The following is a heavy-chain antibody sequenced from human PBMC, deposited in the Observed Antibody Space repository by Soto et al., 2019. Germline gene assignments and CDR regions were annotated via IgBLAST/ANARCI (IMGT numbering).Heavy chain of an antibody. J-gene: IGHJ4*02. CDR1: GYTFTSYA. Sequence: QVQLVQSGAEVKKPGASVKVSCKASGYTFTSYAMHWVRQAPGQRLEWMGWINAGNGNTKYSQKVQGRVTITRDTSASTAYMELSSLRSEDTAVYYCARGPRYCSGGSCYFFDYWGQGTLVTVSS. CDR3: ARGPRYCSGGSCYFFDY. D-gene: IGHD2-15*01. V-gene: IGHV1-3*01. CDR2: INAGNGNT.